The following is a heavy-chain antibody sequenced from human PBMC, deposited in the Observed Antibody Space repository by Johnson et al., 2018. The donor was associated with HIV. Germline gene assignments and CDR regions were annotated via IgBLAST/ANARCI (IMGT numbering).Heavy chain of an antibody. Sequence: QMLLVESGGGVVQPGGSLRLSCAASGFTFSSYGMHWVRQAPGKGLEWPSYISSSGSTIYYVDSVQGRFTISRDNSRNMVYLEMNSLRTEDTAVYYCARGLKGAFDIWGQGIMVTVSS. J-gene: IGHJ3*02. V-gene: IGHV3-NL1*01. CDR3: ARGLKGAFDI. CDR2: ISSSGSTI. CDR1: GFTFSSYG.